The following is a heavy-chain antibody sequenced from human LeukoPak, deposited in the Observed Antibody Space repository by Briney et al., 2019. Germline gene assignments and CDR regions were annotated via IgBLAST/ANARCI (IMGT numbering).Heavy chain of an antibody. D-gene: IGHD6-19*01. Sequence: PGGSLRLPCAASGFIFSSYGMHWVRQAPGKGLEWVAFIRYDDSRRLYADSVKGRFTISRDDSKNTLYLQMNFLRPEDTAVYYCAKALVITVAGTYYFDYWGQGTLVTVSS. CDR1: GFIFSSYG. J-gene: IGHJ4*02. V-gene: IGHV3-30*02. CDR3: AKALVITVAGTYYFDY. CDR2: IRYDDSRR.